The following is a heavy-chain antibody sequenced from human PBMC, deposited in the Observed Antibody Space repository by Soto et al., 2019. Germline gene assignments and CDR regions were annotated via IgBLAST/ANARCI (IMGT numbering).Heavy chain of an antibody. Sequence: GGSLRLSCAASGFTFSSYAMSWVRQAPGKGLEWVSAISGSGGSTYYADSVKGRFTISRDNSKNTLYLQMNSLRAEDTAVYYCALLRFLEWLGYYYGLDVWGQGTTVTVSS. CDR2: ISGSGGST. D-gene: IGHD3-3*01. CDR1: GFTFSSYA. J-gene: IGHJ6*02. V-gene: IGHV3-23*01. CDR3: ALLRFLEWLGYYYGLDV.